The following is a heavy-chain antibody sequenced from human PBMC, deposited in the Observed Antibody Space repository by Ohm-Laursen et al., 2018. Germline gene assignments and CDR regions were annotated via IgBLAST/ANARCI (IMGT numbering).Heavy chain of an antibody. CDR2: IYHSGTT. J-gene: IGHJ4*02. Sequence: GTLSLTCAVYGGSFSGYYWAWIRQPPGKGLEWIGSIYHSGTTYYNPSLKSRVPISVDTSKNHFSLKLSSVTAADTAVYYCARDRSNYYDSSGYFYYWGQGTLVTVSS. CDR1: GGSFSGYY. D-gene: IGHD3-22*01. V-gene: IGHV4-38-2*02. CDR3: ARDRSNYYDSSGYFYY.